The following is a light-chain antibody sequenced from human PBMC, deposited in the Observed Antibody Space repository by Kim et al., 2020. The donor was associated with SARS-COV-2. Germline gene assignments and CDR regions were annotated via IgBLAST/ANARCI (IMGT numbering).Light chain of an antibody. CDR2: GAS. CDR1: QTIGTY. J-gene: IGKJ2*01. Sequence: SAAVGDRITSTCRTSQTIGTYLNWFQQKPGKAPKVLIYGASNLQSVVPSRFSGSRTGTDFTLTIISLQPEDFGNYFCQQTYSTPYTFGQGTKLEI. CDR3: QQTYSTPYT. V-gene: IGKV1-39*01.